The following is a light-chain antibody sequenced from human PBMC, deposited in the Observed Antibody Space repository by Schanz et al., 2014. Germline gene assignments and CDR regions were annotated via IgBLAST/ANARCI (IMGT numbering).Light chain of an antibody. V-gene: IGKV4-1*01. J-gene: IGKJ2*01. Sequence: IVMTQSPDSLAVSLGERATIHCRSSQSVLWTSNNKNFLAWYKQTPGQPPKLLIYWASTRESGVPDRFSGSGSGTDFTLTISSLQAEDVAVYYCQQYYSTPYTFGQGTKLEIK. CDR1: QSVLWTSNNKNF. CDR3: QQYYSTPYT. CDR2: WAS.